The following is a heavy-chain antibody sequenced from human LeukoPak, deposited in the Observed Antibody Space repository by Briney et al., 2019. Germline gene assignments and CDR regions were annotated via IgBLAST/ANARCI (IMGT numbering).Heavy chain of an antibody. CDR2: MYTSGST. CDR1: GGSISSGSDH. J-gene: IGHJ1*01. Sequence: SETLSLTCTVSGGSISSGSDHGRWIPQPAGRGLEGIGRMYTSGSTTYNPSLKSRVTISVDTSKSQFSLKLSSVTAADTAVYYCARHVYCSSTGCYYSEYFQHWGQGTLVTVSS. V-gene: IGHV4-61*02. CDR3: ARHVYCSSTGCYYSEYFQH. D-gene: IGHD2-2*01.